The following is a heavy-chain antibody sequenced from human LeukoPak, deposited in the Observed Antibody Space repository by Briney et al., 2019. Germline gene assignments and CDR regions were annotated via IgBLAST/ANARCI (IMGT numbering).Heavy chain of an antibody. CDR1: GYTFTGYY. Sequence: RASGKVSCKASGYTFTGYYMHWVRQAPGQGLEWMGWINPNSGGTNYAQKFQGRVTMTRDTSISTAYMELSRLRSDDTAVYYCARDCLKYCSSTSSSIDYWGQGTLVTVSS. V-gene: IGHV1-2*02. J-gene: IGHJ4*02. CDR3: ARDCLKYCSSTSSSIDY. CDR2: INPNSGGT. D-gene: IGHD2-2*01.